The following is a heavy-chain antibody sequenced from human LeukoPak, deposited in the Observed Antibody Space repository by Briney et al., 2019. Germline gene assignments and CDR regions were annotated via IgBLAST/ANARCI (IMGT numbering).Heavy chain of an antibody. J-gene: IGHJ6*03. D-gene: IGHD2-15*01. V-gene: IGHV3-30*02. Sequence: TGGSLRLSCAASGFTFSSYSMNWVRQAPGKGLEWVAFIRYDGSNKYYADSVKGRFTISRDNSKNTLYLQMNSLRAEDTAVYYCAKDYRGVVVIAATSGYYYYMDVWGKGTTVTVSS. CDR1: GFTFSSYS. CDR3: AKDYRGVVVIAATSGYYYYMDV. CDR2: IRYDGSNK.